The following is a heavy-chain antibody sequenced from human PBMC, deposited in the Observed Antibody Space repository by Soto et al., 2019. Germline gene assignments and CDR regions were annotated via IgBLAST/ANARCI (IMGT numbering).Heavy chain of an antibody. D-gene: IGHD1-26*01. CDR3: AMSISGSYPFDP. Sequence: PSETLSLTCTVSGGSINNHYWSWIRQPPGKGLEWIGYIYYSGSTNYNPSLKSRVTISVDTSKNQFSLKLSSVTAADTAVYYCAMSISGSYPFDPWGQGTLVTVSS. V-gene: IGHV4-59*11. CDR1: GGSINNHY. J-gene: IGHJ5*02. CDR2: IYYSGST.